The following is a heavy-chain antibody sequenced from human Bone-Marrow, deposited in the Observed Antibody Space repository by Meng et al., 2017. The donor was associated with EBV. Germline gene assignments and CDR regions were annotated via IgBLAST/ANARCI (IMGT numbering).Heavy chain of an antibody. D-gene: IGHD2-2*01. Sequence: QVQLQQWGAGLLQPSETLSRTCAVYGESVSGYYWRWIRQPPGKGLEWIGEINHSGSTSYNQSLKSRVTMSVDTSKNHFSLKLTSVTAADTAVYYCARAALDEYQLLKDWGQGTLVTVSS. J-gene: IGHJ1*01. CDR2: INHSGST. V-gene: IGHV4-34*01. CDR1: GESVSGYY. CDR3: ARAALDEYQLLKD.